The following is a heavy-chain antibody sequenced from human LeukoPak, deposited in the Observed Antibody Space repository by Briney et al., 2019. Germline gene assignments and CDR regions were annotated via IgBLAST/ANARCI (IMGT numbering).Heavy chain of an antibody. J-gene: IGHJ4*02. V-gene: IGHV4-39*01. CDR2: IYYSGST. CDR3: ARGTVVDTAMAPYFDY. D-gene: IGHD5-18*01. CDR1: GGSISSSSYY. Sequence: SETLSLTCTVSGGSISSSSYYWGWIRQPPGKGLEWIGSIYYSGSTYYNPSLKSRVTISVGTSKNQFSLKLSSVTAADTAVYYCARGTVVDTAMAPYFDYWGQGTLATVSS.